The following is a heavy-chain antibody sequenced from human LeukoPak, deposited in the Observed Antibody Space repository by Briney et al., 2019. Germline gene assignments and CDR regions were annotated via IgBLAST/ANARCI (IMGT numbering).Heavy chain of an antibody. CDR2: ISSSGSTI. J-gene: IGHJ6*02. Sequence: GGSLRLSCAASGFTFSSYEMNWVRQAPGKGLEWVSYISSSGSTIYYADSAKGRFTISRDNAKNSLYLQMNSLRAEDTAVYYCARDANSGYDDYYGMDVWGQGTTVTVSS. CDR1: GFTFSSYE. V-gene: IGHV3-48*03. CDR3: ARDANSGYDDYYGMDV. D-gene: IGHD5-12*01.